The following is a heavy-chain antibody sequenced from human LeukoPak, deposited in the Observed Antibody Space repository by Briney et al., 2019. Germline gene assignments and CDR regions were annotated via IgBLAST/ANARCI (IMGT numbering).Heavy chain of an antibody. CDR2: ITGGGAT. CDR3: AKGSTPGNGYFYEY. D-gene: IGHD5/OR15-5a*01. CDR1: GFSFTYFA. Sequence: PGGSLRLSCAASGFSFTYFAMGWVRQAPGKGLQWLSSITGGGATFYAESVEGPFTISRDSSKDTLYLHMNSLSAEDTGVFYCAKGSTPGNGYFYEYWGQGALVTVSS. J-gene: IGHJ4*02. V-gene: IGHV3-23*01.